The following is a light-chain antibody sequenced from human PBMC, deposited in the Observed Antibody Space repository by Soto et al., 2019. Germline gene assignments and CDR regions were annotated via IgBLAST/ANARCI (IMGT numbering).Light chain of an antibody. J-gene: IGLJ3*02. V-gene: IGLV1-44*01. CDR2: ITN. CDR3: ASWDDRLNGWV. Sequence: QSVLTQAPSVSGTPGQRVTISCSGTISNIGTNTVNWYQQLPGTAPKLLIYITNLRPSGVPDRFSGAKSGSSASLAISGLQSDDDANYFCASWDDRLNGWVFGGGTQLTVL. CDR1: ISNIGTNT.